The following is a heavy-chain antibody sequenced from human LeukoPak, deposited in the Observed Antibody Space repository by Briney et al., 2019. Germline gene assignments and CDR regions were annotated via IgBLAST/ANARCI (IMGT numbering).Heavy chain of an antibody. J-gene: IGHJ5*02. CDR2: MNPNSGNT. D-gene: IGHD3-3*01. CDR1: GYTFTSYD. V-gene: IGHV1-8*01. CDR3: ARGARITIFGVVRTFDP. Sequence: GASVTVSCKASGYTFTSYDINWVRQATGQGLEWMGWMNPNSGNTGYAQKFQGRVTMTRNTSISTAYMELSSLRSEDTAVYYCARGARITIFGVVRTFDPWGQGTLVTVSS.